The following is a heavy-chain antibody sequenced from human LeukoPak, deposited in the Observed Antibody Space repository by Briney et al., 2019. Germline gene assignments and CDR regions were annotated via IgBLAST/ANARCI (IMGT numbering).Heavy chain of an antibody. CDR2: MNPNTGNA. Sequence: ASMKVSCKASGYTFTNFDINWVRQATGQGLEWMGWMNPNTGNAGYAQKFQDRVTITWDASIRTAYMDLSSLRSDDTAVYYCARGRDGPPRWNYYYYMDVWGKGTTVTVSS. D-gene: IGHD5-24*01. J-gene: IGHJ6*03. V-gene: IGHV1-8*03. CDR1: GYTFTNFD. CDR3: ARGRDGPPRWNYYYYMDV.